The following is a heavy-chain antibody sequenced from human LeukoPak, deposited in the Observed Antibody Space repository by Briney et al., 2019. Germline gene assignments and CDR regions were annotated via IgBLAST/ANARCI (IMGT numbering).Heavy chain of an antibody. Sequence: PSETLSLTCSLSGGSISSFYLSWIRQPPGKGLEWIGYSSYTADSNYNPSHKSRVTTSIDTSKNQFSLRLTSVTAADTAVYYCAASSHSGSYRAHWGQGTLVTVSS. CDR2: SSYTADS. V-gene: IGHV4-59*12. D-gene: IGHD3-10*01. CDR3: AASSHSGSYRAH. J-gene: IGHJ4*02. CDR1: GGSISSFY.